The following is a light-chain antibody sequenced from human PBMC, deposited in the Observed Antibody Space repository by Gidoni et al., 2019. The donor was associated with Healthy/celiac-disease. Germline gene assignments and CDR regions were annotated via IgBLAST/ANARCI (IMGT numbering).Light chain of an antibody. Sequence: ELVLTQSPATLSLSPGERATLSCRASQCVSSYLAWYQQKPGQAPRLLIYDASNRATGIPARFSGSGSGTDFTLTISSLEPEDFAVYYCQQRSNWPPNFGQGTRLEIK. CDR3: QQRSNWPPN. CDR2: DAS. CDR1: QCVSSY. V-gene: IGKV3-11*01. J-gene: IGKJ5*01.